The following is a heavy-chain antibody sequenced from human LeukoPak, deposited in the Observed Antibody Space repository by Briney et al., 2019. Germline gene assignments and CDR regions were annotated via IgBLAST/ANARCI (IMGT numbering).Heavy chain of an antibody. CDR2: IKQVGSEK. CDR3: AKGSGPGDYYDSSGNIDY. V-gene: IGHV3-7*03. CDR1: GFTFSSYW. D-gene: IGHD3-22*01. Sequence: PGGSLRLSCAASGFTFSSYWMSWVRQAPGSGLEWVANIKQVGSEKYYVDSVKGRFTISRDNSKNTLYLQMNSLRAEDTAVYYCAKGSGPGDYYDSSGNIDYWGQGTLVTVSS. J-gene: IGHJ4*02.